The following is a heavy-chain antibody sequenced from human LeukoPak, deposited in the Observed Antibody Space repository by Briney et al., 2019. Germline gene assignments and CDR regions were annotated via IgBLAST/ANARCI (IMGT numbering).Heavy chain of an antibody. J-gene: IGHJ4*02. D-gene: IGHD6-13*01. V-gene: IGHV1-69*13. Sequence: SVKVSCKASGGTFSSYVISWVRQAPGQGLEWMGGIIPIFGTANYAQKFQGRVTITADESTSTAYMELSSLRSEDTAVYYCARVRRNIAAAGNYYFDYWGQGTLVTVSS. CDR1: GGTFSSYV. CDR2: IIPIFGTA. CDR3: ARVRRNIAAAGNYYFDY.